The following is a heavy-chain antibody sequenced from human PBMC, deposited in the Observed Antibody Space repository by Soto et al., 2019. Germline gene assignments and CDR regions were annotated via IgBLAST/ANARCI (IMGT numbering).Heavy chain of an antibody. CDR3: ARAGYCGPGCYYYCDY. J-gene: IGHJ4*02. CDR1: GFTFGSYW. D-gene: IGHD2-21*02. V-gene: IGHV3-7*01. CDR2: IKSDGSAT. Sequence: PGGSLRLSCAVSGFTFGSYWMNWVRLIPGKGLEWVAYIKSDGSATYYVDSVKGRFTISRDNAKNSLYLQMNSLRVEDTSVYYCARAGYCGPGCYYYCDYWGQGTLVTVSA.